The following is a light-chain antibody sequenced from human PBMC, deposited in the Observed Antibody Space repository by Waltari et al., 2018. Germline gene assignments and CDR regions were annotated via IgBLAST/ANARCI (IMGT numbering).Light chain of an antibody. J-gene: IGLJ2*01. Sequence: QSALTQPASVSGSPGQSITISCTGTSSDVGVYNYVSWYQQHPGKAPKLMIYDASNRPSGVSNRFSGSKSGSTASLTISGLQAEDEADYYCSSYTSSSTPVVFGGGTKLTVL. V-gene: IGLV2-14*01. CDR2: DAS. CDR1: SSDVGVYNY. CDR3: SSYTSSSTPVV.